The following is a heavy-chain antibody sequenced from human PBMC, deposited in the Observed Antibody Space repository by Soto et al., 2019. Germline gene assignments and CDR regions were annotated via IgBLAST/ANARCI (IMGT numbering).Heavy chain of an antibody. CDR1: GVTLSYGPCS. J-gene: IGHJ4*02. CDR2: ISHLEKI. D-gene: IGHD2-15*01. V-gene: IGHV4-30-2*06. CDR3: ARGGGYDSFDF. Sequence: TLSVPCSVSGVTLSYGPCSWSWIRQSPGKGLEWLGYISHLEKIYYNPSFKSRLSLSIDRNRNQFSLSLSHMTAADQAVDYCARGGGYDSFDFWGEGIQVTVS.